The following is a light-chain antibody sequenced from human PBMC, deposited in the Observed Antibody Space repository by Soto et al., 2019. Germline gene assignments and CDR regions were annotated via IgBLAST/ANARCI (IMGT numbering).Light chain of an antibody. CDR3: SSYTSSSTLDV. J-gene: IGLJ1*01. Sequence: QSVLTQPDSVSGSPGQSITISCTGTSSDVGGYNYVSWYQQHPGKAPKLMIYEVSNRPSGVSNRFSGSKSGNTASLTISGLQAEDEADYYCSSYTSSSTLDVFGTGTKVTVL. V-gene: IGLV2-14*01. CDR1: SSDVGGYNY. CDR2: EVS.